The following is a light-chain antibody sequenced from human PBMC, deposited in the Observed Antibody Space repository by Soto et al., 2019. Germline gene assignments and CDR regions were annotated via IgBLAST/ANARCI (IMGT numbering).Light chain of an antibody. CDR2: DVS. CDR3: SSYTTTSTWV. Sequence: QSVLTQPASVSGSPGQSITISCTGTITDVGSSNYVSWYKQHPGKAPKLMIYDVSNRPSGVSNRFSGSKSGNTASLTISGLQAEDEADDYCSSYTTTSTWVFGGGTKVTVL. J-gene: IGLJ2*01. V-gene: IGLV2-14*01. CDR1: ITDVGSSNY.